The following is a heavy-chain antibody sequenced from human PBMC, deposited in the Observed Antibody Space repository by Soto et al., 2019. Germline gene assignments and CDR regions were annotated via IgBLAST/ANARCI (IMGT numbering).Heavy chain of an antibody. J-gene: IGHJ4*02. CDR2: IYYTGST. V-gene: IGHV4-59*01. D-gene: IGHD3-22*01. CDR1: GGSFSNYY. Sequence: PSETLSLTCTVSGGSFSNYYWSWMRPPPGKGLEWIGYIYYTGSTTYNPSLKCRLTISVDTSKNQFSLRLSSVTAADTAVYYCARASYDTSSYYPHVDHWGQGTLVTVSS. CDR3: ARASYDTSSYYPHVDH.